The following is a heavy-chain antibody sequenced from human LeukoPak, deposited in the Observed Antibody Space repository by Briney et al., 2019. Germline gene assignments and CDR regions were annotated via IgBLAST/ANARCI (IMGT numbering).Heavy chain of an antibody. J-gene: IGHJ1*01. Sequence: GGSLRFYCAGSGFTFSSYSMNWVRHAPGKGLEWVSYISHTGSITDYADSVKGRFTISRDNAKNSLYLQMNTLRAEDTAVYYCARGPTPLLFTAEYFQHWGQGTLVTVSS. D-gene: IGHD1-26*01. CDR1: GFTFSSYS. V-gene: IGHV3-48*01. CDR3: ARGPTPLLFTAEYFQH. CDR2: ISHTGSIT.